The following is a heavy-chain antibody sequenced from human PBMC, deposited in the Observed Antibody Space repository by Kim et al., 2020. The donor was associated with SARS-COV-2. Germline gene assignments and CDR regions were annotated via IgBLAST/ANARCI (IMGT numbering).Heavy chain of an antibody. CDR1: GYSFTSYW. V-gene: IGHV5-51*01. D-gene: IGHD3-22*01. CDR3: ARSSTMIVVVPSPPDAFDI. CDR2: IYPGDSDT. Sequence: GESLKISCKGSGYSFTSYWIGWVRQMPGKGLEWMGIIYPGDSDTRYSPSFQGQVTISADKSISTAYLQWSSLKASDTAMYYCARSSTMIVVVPSPPDAFDIWGQGTMVTVSS. J-gene: IGHJ3*02.